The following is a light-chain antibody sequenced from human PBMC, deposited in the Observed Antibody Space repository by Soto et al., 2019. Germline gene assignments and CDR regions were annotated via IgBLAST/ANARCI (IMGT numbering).Light chain of an antibody. V-gene: IGLV2-14*01. J-gene: IGLJ2*01. CDR1: SSDVGGYNY. Sequence: QSALTQPASVSGSPGQSITISGTGTSSDVGGYNYVSWYQQHTGKARKLMIYEVSNRPSGVSNRFSGSKSGNTASLTICGLQAEDEADYYCSSYTSSSTPVVFGGGTKLTVL. CDR3: SSYTSSSTPVV. CDR2: EVS.